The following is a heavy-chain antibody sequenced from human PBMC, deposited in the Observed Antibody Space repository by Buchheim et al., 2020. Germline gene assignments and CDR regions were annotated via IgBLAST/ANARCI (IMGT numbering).Heavy chain of an antibody. V-gene: IGHV3-7*01. CDR1: GFTFSSYW. Sequence: EVQLVESGGGLVQPGGSLRLSCAASGFTFSSYWMSWVRQAPGKGLEWVANIKQDGSEKYYVDSVKGRFTISRDNAKNSLYLQMNSLRAEDTAVYYCASHKSLLWFRELSGYGMDVWGQGTT. J-gene: IGHJ6*02. CDR3: ASHKSLLWFRELSGYGMDV. CDR2: IKQDGSEK. D-gene: IGHD3-10*01.